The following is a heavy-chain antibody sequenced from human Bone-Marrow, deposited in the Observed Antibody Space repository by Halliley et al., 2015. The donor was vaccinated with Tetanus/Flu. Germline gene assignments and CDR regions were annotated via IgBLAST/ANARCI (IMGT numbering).Heavy chain of an antibody. Sequence: GLVKPSETLSLTCTVSGDSFSRYYWSWIRQPPGKGLEWIAYIHSSGSTNYSPSLKSRVTISMDTSKSQFSLKLTSVSASDTAVYYCARRAYCTSTSCYDAFDLWGQGTMVTVSS. CDR2: IHSSGST. J-gene: IGHJ3*01. V-gene: IGHV4-59*08. CDR1: GDSFSRYY. CDR3: ARRAYCTSTSCYDAFDL. D-gene: IGHD2-2*01.